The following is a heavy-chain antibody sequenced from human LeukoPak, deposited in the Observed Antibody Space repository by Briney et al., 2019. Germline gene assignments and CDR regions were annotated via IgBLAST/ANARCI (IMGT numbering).Heavy chain of an antibody. CDR2: IRYDGSNK. D-gene: IGHD3-10*01. CDR3: AKDSNGSGFDY. V-gene: IGHV3-30*02. CDR1: GFTFSSYG. J-gene: IGHJ4*02. Sequence: GGSLRLSCAASGFTFSSYGMHWVRQAPGKGLEWVAFIRYDGSNKYYADSVEGRFTISRDNSKNTLYLQMSSLRAEDTAMYYCAKDSNGSGFDYWGQGTLVTVSS.